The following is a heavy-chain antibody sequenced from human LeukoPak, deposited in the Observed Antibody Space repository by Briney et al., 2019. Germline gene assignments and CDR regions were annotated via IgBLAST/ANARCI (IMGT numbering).Heavy chain of an antibody. CDR3: ARVAYYGFWPYSYGMDV. CDR2: IYYSGST. CDR1: GGSISSYY. D-gene: IGHD3-3*01. Sequence: SETLSLTCTVSGGSISSYYWSWIRQPPGKGLEWIGYIYYSGSTNYNPSLKSRVTISVDTSKNQFSLKLSSVTAADTAVYYCARVAYYGFWPYSYGMDVWGQGTTVTVSS. J-gene: IGHJ6*02. V-gene: IGHV4-59*01.